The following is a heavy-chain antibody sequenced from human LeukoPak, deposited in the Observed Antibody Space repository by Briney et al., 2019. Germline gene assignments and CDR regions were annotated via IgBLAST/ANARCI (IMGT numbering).Heavy chain of an antibody. J-gene: IGHJ4*02. CDR1: GYTFAIYY. Sequence: ASVKDSCKASGYTFAIYYIHWVRQAPGQGLEWMGIINPSGGSTSYTQKFQGRLTMTRDTSTSTVYMELSSLRSEDTAVYYCARAKGLFDHWGQGTLVTVSS. V-gene: IGHV1-46*01. CDR3: ARAKGLFDH. CDR2: INPSGGST.